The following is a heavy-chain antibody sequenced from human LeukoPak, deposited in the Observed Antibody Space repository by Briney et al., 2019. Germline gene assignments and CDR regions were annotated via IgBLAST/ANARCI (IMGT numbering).Heavy chain of an antibody. Sequence: GASVKVSCKASGYTFTGYYMHWVRQAPGQGLEWMGWINPNSGGTNYAQEFQGWVTMTRDTSISTAYMELSRLRSDDTAVYYCARDRITMVRGVQNYYYYYGMDVWGKGTTVTVSS. CDR3: ARDRITMVRGVQNYYYYYGMDV. CDR2: INPNSGGT. CDR1: GYTFTGYY. J-gene: IGHJ6*04. V-gene: IGHV1-2*04. D-gene: IGHD3-10*01.